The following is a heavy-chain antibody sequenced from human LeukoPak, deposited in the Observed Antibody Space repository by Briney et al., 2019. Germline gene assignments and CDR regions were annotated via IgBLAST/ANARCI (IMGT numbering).Heavy chain of an antibody. CDR2: IYSGGST. V-gene: IGHV3-53*01. D-gene: IGHD1-1*01. Sequence: PRGSLRLSCAASGFTVSSNYMSWVRQAPGKGLEWVSVIYSGGSTYYADSVKGRFTISRDNSKNTLYLQMNSLRAEDTAVYYCARDLTTQDDYWGQGTLVTVSS. CDR1: GFTVSSNY. J-gene: IGHJ4*02. CDR3: ARDLTTQDDY.